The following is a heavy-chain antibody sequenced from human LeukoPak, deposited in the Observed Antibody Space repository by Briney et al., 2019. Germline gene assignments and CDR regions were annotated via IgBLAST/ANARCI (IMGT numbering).Heavy chain of an antibody. CDR3: ARDGKYYFDY. Sequence: GGSLRLSCAASGFTFSSYAMHWVRQAPGKGLEWVAVISYDGSNKYYADSAKGRFTISRDNSKNTLYLQMNSLRAEDTAVYYCARDGKYYFDYWGQGTLVTVSS. V-gene: IGHV3-30-3*01. D-gene: IGHD1-26*01. J-gene: IGHJ4*02. CDR1: GFTFSSYA. CDR2: ISYDGSNK.